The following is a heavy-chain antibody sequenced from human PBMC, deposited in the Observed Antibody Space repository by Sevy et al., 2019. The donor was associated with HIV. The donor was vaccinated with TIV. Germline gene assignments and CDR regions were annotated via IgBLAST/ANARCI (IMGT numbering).Heavy chain of an antibody. CDR2: LNGDGSNP. CDR1: GITFSSYS. J-gene: IGHJ4*02. D-gene: IGHD2-15*01. CDR3: AKRSGARSGYIDY. Sequence: GGSLRLSCAASGITFSSYSMTWVRQTPGKGLEWVSALNGDGSNPYYADSVKGRFTISRDNSKSTLYLQMNSLRAEDSAVYFCAKRSGARSGYIDYWGQGTLVTVSS. V-gene: IGHV3-23*01.